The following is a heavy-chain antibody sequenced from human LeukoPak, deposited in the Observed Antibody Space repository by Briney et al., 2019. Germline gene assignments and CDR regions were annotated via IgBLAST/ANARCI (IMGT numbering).Heavy chain of an antibody. Sequence: HSGGSLRLSCAASGFTFSTYAMSWVRQAPGRGLEWVSVIAGNSVTIRYADSVKGRFIISRDNSKNTVFLQMNGLKVEDTALYYCTKDLRPDGLYDFDSWGQGTLVTVSS. CDR2: IAGNSVTI. V-gene: IGHV3-23*01. D-gene: IGHD5/OR15-5a*01. J-gene: IGHJ4*02. CDR1: GFTFSTYA. CDR3: TKDLRPDGLYDFDS.